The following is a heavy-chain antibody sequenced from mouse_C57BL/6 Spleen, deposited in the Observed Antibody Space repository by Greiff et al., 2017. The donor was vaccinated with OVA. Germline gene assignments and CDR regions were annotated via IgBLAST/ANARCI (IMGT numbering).Heavy chain of an antibody. CDR1: GFTFNTYA. V-gene: IGHV10-3*01. CDR3: VREGRKNYYGSSDQAMDY. D-gene: IGHD1-1*01. Sequence: EVKLVESGGGLVQPKGSLKLSCAASGFTFNTYAMHWVRQAPGKGLEWVARIRSKSSNYATYYADSVKDRFTISRDDSQSMLYLQMNNLKTEDTAMYYCVREGRKNYYGSSDQAMDYWGQGTSVTVSS. J-gene: IGHJ4*01. CDR2: IRSKSSNYAT.